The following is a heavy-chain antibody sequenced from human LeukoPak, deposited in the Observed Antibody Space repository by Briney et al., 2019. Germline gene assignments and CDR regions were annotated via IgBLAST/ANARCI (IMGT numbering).Heavy chain of an antibody. Sequence: GGSLRLSCAASGFTVSSNYMSWVRQAPGKRLEWVSVIYSGGRTYYADSVKGRFTISRDNSKNTLYLQMNSLRGEDTAVYYCARGSDYYDSSGYSFGDYWGQGTLVTVSS. CDR2: IYSGGRT. CDR1: GFTVSSNY. V-gene: IGHV3-66*01. CDR3: ARGSDYYDSSGYSFGDY. J-gene: IGHJ4*02. D-gene: IGHD3-22*01.